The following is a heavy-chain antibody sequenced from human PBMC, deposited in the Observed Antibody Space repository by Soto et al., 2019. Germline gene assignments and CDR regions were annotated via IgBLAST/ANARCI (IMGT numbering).Heavy chain of an antibody. J-gene: IGHJ6*02. Sequence: PSQTLSLTCVISGDSVSSHSSAWNWIRQSPSRGLEWLGRTYYRSKWYNDYAVSVKIRITINPDTSKNQFSLQLNSVTPEDTAVYYCEREGGSSSWYYYSSGRDVGGQGPTVT. CDR1: GDSVSSHSSA. CDR2: TYYRSKWYN. CDR3: EREGGSSSWYYYSSGRDV. V-gene: IGHV6-1*01. D-gene: IGHD6-13*01.